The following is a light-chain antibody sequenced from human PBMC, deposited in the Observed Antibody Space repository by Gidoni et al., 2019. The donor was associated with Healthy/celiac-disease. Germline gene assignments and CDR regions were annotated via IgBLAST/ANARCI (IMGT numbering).Light chain of an antibody. CDR1: QSVSSY. CDR2: DAS. J-gene: IGKJ5*01. CDR3: QQRSNWPPVT. V-gene: IGKV3-11*01. Sequence: EIVLTQSPATLSLSPGERATLSCRASQSVSSYVAWYQQKPGQAPRLLIYDASNRATGIPARFIGSGSGTDFTLTISSLEPEDFAVYYCQQRSNWPPVTFGQGTRLEIK.